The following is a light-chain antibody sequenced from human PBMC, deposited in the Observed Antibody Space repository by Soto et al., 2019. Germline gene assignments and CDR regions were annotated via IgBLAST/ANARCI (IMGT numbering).Light chain of an antibody. V-gene: IGLV1-47*01. CDR1: TSNIGSKY. J-gene: IGLJ2*01. Sequence: QSVLTPPPSASGTPGQRGTLSCSGSTSNIGSKYVYWYQQLPGTAPKLLLYRNNQRPSGVPDRFSGSKSGTSASLAISGRRSEDEADYYCAAWDNSLVGGPAFGGGTKLTVL. CDR2: RNN. CDR3: AAWDNSLVGGPA.